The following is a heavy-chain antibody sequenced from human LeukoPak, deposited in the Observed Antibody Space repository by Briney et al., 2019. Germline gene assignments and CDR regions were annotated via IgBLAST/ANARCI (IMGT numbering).Heavy chain of an antibody. CDR1: GFTVSTNY. CDR3: VREGYSSGWFRN. Sequence: GGSLRLSCAASGFTVSTNYMSWVRQAPGKGLEWASVIYSGGSTYYVDSVKGRFTISRDNSKNTLYLQMNSLKAEDTAVYYCVREGYSSGWFRNWGQGTLVSVSS. D-gene: IGHD6-19*01. V-gene: IGHV3-53*01. J-gene: IGHJ4*02. CDR2: IYSGGST.